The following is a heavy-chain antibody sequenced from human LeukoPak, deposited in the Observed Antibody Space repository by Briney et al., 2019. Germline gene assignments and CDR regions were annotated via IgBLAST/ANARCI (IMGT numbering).Heavy chain of an antibody. D-gene: IGHD3-22*01. CDR1: GYTFTSYG. J-gene: IGHJ6*02. Sequence: GASVKVSCKASGYTFTSYGISWVRQAPGQGLEWMGWISAYNGNTNYAQKLQGRVTMTTDTSTSTAYMELRSLRSDDTAVYYCARGAYYYDSSGYPAYYGMDVWGQGTTVTVSS. CDR2: ISAYNGNT. CDR3: ARGAYYYDSSGYPAYYGMDV. V-gene: IGHV1-18*01.